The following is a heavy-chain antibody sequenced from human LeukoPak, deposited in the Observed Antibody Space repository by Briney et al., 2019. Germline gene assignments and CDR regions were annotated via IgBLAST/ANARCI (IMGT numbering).Heavy chain of an antibody. J-gene: IGHJ3*02. CDR2: ISYDGSNK. V-gene: IGHV3-30*18. CDR3: AKVFSMTTLSLDAFDI. Sequence: GGSLRLSCAASGFTFSSYGMHWVRQAPGKGLEWVAVISYDGSNKYYADSVKGRFTISRDNSKNTLYLQMNSLRAEDTAVYYCAKVFSMTTLSLDAFDIWGQGTMVTVSS. D-gene: IGHD4-11*01. CDR1: GFTFSSYG.